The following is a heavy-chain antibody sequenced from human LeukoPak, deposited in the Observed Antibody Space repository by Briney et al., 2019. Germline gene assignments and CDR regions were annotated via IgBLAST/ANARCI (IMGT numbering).Heavy chain of an antibody. V-gene: IGHV1-18*01. CDR3: ARADLYYYYYMDV. CDR1: GYTFTSYA. CDR2: ISAYNGNT. Sequence: ASVKVSCKASGYTFTSYAMNWVRQAPGQGLEWMGWISAYNGNTNYAQKLQGRVTMTTDTSTSTAYMELRSLRSNDTAVYYCARADLYYYYYMDVWGKGTTVTVSS. J-gene: IGHJ6*03.